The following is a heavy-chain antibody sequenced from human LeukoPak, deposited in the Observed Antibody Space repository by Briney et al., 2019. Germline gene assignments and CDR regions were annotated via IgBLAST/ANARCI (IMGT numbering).Heavy chain of an antibody. CDR1: GFTFSTYA. D-gene: IGHD3-22*01. Sequence: GGSLRLSCAASGFTFSTYAMSWVRQAPGKGLEWVSSISTSGGSTYYADPVKGRFTISRDNSKKTLYLQMNSLRAEDTAVYYCAKDRGNYYDTPRFDPWGQGTLVTVSS. CDR2: ISTSGGST. CDR3: AKDRGNYYDTPRFDP. V-gene: IGHV3-23*01. J-gene: IGHJ5*02.